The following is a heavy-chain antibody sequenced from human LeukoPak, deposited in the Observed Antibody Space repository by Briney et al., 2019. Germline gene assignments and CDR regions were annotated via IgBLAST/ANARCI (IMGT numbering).Heavy chain of an antibody. Sequence: SVKVSCKASGGTFSSYTISWVRQAPGQGLEWMGRIIPILGIANYAQKFQGRVTITADKSTSTAYMELSSLRSEDAAVYYCARGIVYGGNTRYFDYWGQGTLVTVSS. D-gene: IGHD4-23*01. J-gene: IGHJ4*02. V-gene: IGHV1-69*02. CDR2: IIPILGIA. CDR3: ARGIVYGGNTRYFDY. CDR1: GGTFSSYT.